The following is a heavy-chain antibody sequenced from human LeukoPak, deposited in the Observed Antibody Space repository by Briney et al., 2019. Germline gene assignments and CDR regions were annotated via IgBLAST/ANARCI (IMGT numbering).Heavy chain of an antibody. D-gene: IGHD6-13*01. V-gene: IGHV4-59*08. J-gene: IGHJ4*02. Sequence: PSETLSLTCTVSGGSISSYYWSWIRQPPGKGLEWIGYIYYSGSTNYNPSLKSRVTISVDTSKNQFSLKLSSVTAADTAVYYCARRSRAAARGDYFDYWGQGTPVTVSS. CDR1: GGSISSYY. CDR3: ARRSRAAARGDYFDY. CDR2: IYYSGST.